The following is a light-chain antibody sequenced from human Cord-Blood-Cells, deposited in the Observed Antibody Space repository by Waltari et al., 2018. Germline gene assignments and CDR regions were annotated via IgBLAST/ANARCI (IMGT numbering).Light chain of an antibody. J-gene: IGKJ2*01. CDR1: QSVLYSSNNKNY. CDR2: WAS. Sequence: DIVMTQSPESLAVSLGERATINCKSSQSVLYSSNNKNYLAWSQQKPGQPPKLLIYWASTREFGVPDRFSGSGSGTDFTLTISSLQAEDVAVYYCQQYYSTPPTFGQGTKLEIK. CDR3: QQYYSTPPT. V-gene: IGKV4-1*01.